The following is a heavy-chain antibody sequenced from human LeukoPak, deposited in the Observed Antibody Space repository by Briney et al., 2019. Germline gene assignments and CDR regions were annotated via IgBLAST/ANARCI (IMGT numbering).Heavy chain of an antibody. J-gene: IGHJ4*02. V-gene: IGHV3-21*01. Sequence: GGSLRLSCAASGFTFSSYSMNWVRQAPGKGLEWVSSISSSSSYIYYADSVKGRFTISRDNAKNSLYLQMNSLRAEDTAVYYCARVYCSGGNCYSVGDYWGQGTLVTVSS. CDR3: ARVYCSGGNCYSVGDY. CDR2: ISSSSSYI. CDR1: GFTFSSYS. D-gene: IGHD2-15*01.